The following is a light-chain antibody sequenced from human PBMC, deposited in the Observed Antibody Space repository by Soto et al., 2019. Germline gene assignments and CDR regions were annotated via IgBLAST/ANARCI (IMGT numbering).Light chain of an antibody. CDR3: GSWDSSLSAYV. CDR2: DDN. J-gene: IGLJ1*01. CDR1: SSNIGGNS. Sequence: QSALTQPPSVSAAPGQKVTISCSGSSSNIGGNSVSWYQQLPGTAPKLLIYDDNKRPSGIPDRFSGSKSGTSATLGITGFQTWDEADYYCGSWDSSLSAYVFGTGTKVTVL. V-gene: IGLV1-51*01.